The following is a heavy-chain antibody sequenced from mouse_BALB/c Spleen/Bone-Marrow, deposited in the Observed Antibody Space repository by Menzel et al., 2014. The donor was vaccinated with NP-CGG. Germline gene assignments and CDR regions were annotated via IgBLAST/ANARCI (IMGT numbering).Heavy chain of an antibody. J-gene: IGHJ1*01. D-gene: IGHD2-1*01. CDR1: GFTFTDYY. V-gene: IGHV7-3*02. CDR2: IRNKAKGYTS. Sequence: DVMLVESGGGLVQPGGSLRPSCATSGFTFTDYYMSWVRQPPGKALEWLGFIRNKAKGYTSEYSASVKGRFTISRDNSQSIIYLQMNTLRAEDSATYYCARDINYDIYWYFDVWGAGTTVTVSS. CDR3: ARDINYDIYWYFDV.